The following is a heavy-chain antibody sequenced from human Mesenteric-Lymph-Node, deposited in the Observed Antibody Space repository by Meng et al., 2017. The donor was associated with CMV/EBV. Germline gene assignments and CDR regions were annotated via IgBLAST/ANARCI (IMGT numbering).Heavy chain of an antibody. CDR2: IDVDGRDT. Sequence: GESLKISCAASGFTFSGHWIHWVRPAPGKGLVWVSRIDVDGRDTYADFVKGRFTVSRDNAKNTLYLQMSSLRAEDTAVYYCARDLPHNWLDPWGQGTLVTVSS. CDR3: ARDLPHNWLDP. J-gene: IGHJ5*02. CDR1: GFTFSGHW. V-gene: IGHV3-74*01.